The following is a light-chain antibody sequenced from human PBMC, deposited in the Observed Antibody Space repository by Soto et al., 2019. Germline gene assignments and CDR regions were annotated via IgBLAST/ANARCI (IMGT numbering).Light chain of an antibody. CDR3: TSYASGSSHVV. CDR2: DVN. CDR1: SSDIGGYDY. Sequence: QSVLTQPASVSGSPGQSITLSCTGTSSDIGGYDYVSWYQRHPGKAPKLIIYDVNNRPSGVSNRFSGSKSGNTASLTISGLQAEDEADYYSTSYASGSSHVVFGGGTQLTVL. V-gene: IGLV2-14*01. J-gene: IGLJ2*01.